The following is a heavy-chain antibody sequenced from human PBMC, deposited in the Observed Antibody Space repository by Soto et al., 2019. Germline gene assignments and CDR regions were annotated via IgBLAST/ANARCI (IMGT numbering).Heavy chain of an antibody. CDR2: VYYTGIA. CDR3: ERRIVSTETFDY. Sequence: PSETLSLTCTVSGGSLTSDYWSWIRQPPGKGLEWIGFVYYTGIARYNPSLKSRVTISVDTSKNQFSLKLTSVTAADTAIYYCERRIVSTETFDYWGQGTLVSVSS. D-gene: IGHD5-12*01. V-gene: IGHV4-59*08. J-gene: IGHJ4*02. CDR1: GGSLTSDY.